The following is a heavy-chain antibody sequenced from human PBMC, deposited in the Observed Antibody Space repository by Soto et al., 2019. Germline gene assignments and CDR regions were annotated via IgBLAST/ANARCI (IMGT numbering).Heavy chain of an antibody. Sequence: GGSLRLSCAASGFTFRSYGMHWVRQAPGKGLEWVAVIWYDGSNKYYADSVKGRFTISRDNSKNTLYLQMNSLRAEDTAVYYCARADNYGDYYFDYWGQGTLVTVSS. V-gene: IGHV3-33*01. D-gene: IGHD4-17*01. J-gene: IGHJ4*02. CDR3: ARADNYGDYYFDY. CDR2: IWYDGSNK. CDR1: GFTFRSYG.